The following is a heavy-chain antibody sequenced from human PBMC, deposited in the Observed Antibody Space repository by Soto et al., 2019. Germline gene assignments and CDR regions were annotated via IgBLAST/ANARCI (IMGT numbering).Heavy chain of an antibody. J-gene: IGHJ3*02. CDR2: NSDGSST. D-gene: IGHD2-15*01. Sequence: NSDGSSTSYADSVKGRFTISRDNAKNTLYLQMNSLRAEDTAVYYCARAPGYCSGGSCYVDAFDIWGQGTMVTVSS. V-gene: IGHV3-74*01. CDR3: ARAPGYCSGGSCYVDAFDI.